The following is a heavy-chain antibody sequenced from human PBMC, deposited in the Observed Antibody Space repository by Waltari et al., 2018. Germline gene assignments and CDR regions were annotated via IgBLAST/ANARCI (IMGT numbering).Heavy chain of an antibody. CDR1: GGSISSSSYY. Sequence: QLQLQESGPGLVKPSETRSLPCTVSGGSISSSSYYWGWIRQPPGKGLEWIGSIYYSGSTYYNPSLKSRVTISVDTSKNQFSLKLSSVTTADTAVYYCARRRDGDYNYWGQGTLVTVSS. J-gene: IGHJ4*02. CDR3: ARRRDGDYNY. D-gene: IGHD4-17*01. V-gene: IGHV4-39*07. CDR2: IYYSGST.